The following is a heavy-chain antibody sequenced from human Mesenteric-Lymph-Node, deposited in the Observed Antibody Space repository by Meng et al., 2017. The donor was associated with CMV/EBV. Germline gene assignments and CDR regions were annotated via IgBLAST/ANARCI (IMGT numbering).Heavy chain of an antibody. D-gene: IGHD5-24*01. V-gene: IGHV3-23*01. CDR2: ISGGGGTT. CDR3: AKVDMSTKMNDDY. Sequence: CAASGFTFSSYAMSWVRQAPGEGLEWVSLISGGGGTTYYIDSVKGRFTISRDNSKNTLFLQMSSLRAEDTAVYYCAKVDMSTKMNDDYWGQGTLVTVSS. CDR1: GFTFSSYA. J-gene: IGHJ4*02.